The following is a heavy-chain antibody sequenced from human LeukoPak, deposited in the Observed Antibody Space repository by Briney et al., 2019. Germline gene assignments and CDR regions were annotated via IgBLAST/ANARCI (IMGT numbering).Heavy chain of an antibody. CDR1: GFTFSSYA. J-gene: IGHJ3*02. V-gene: IGHV3-23*01. CDR3: AKGRDAFDI. Sequence: GGSLRLSCVASGFTFSSYAMSWVRQAPGKGLEWVSGISGSGGGTYYADSVQGRFTISRDNSKNTLYLQMNSLRAEDTAVYYCAKGRDAFDIWGQGTMVTVSS. CDR2: ISGSGGGT.